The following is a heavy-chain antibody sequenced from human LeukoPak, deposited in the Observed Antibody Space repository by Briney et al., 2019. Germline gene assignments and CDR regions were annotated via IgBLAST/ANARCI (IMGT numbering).Heavy chain of an antibody. D-gene: IGHD4-17*01. CDR1: GGSISSYY. Sequence: SETLSLTCTVSGGSISSYYWSWLRQPPGKGLEWIGEINHSGSTNYNPSLKSRVTISVDTSKNQFSLKLSSVTAADTAVYYCARVGSTVSGYWGQGTLVTVSS. J-gene: IGHJ4*02. V-gene: IGHV4-34*01. CDR2: INHSGST. CDR3: ARVGSTVSGY.